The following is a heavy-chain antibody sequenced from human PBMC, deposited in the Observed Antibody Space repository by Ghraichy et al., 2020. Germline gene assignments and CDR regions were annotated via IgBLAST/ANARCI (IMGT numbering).Heavy chain of an antibody. D-gene: IGHD4-23*01. CDR3: AANYGVNSYLDP. CDR2: IYNDGIT. Sequence: GSLSLTCTVSGDSISSYYGNWIRQPAGKGLEWIGRIYNDGITNYNPALKSRVTMSVDTSKNQYSLKLTSVTAADTAVYYCAANYGVNSYLDPWGQGTLVTVSS. J-gene: IGHJ5*02. CDR1: GDSISSYY. V-gene: IGHV4-4*07.